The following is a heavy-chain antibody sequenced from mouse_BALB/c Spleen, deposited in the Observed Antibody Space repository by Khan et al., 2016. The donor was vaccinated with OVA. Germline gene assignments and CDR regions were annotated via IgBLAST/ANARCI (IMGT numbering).Heavy chain of an antibody. CDR3: ADQLTGSFAD. Sequence: EVMLVESGGDLVKPGGSLKLSCAASGFTFSSYSMSWVRQTPDKSLEWVASISSGGDYTYYPDIVKGRFTISRDNAKHTLYLQMSDLKSEDKAMYYCADQLTGSFADWGQGTLVTVSA. CDR1: GFTFSSYS. J-gene: IGHJ3*01. D-gene: IGHD4-1*01. CDR2: ISSGGDYT. V-gene: IGHV5-6*01.